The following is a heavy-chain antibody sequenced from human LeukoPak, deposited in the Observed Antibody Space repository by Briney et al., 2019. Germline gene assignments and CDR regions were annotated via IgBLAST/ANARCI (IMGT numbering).Heavy chain of an antibody. CDR2: ISYSGST. V-gene: IGHV4-59*12. Sequence: SETLSLTCTVSIGSISNYYWSWIRQPPGKGLEWIGYISYSGSTKYNPSLKSRVTISVDTSKNQFSLKLSSVTAADTAVYYCARVIKVVAATYYFDYWGQGTLVTVSS. D-gene: IGHD2-15*01. CDR1: IGSISNYY. CDR3: ARVIKVVAATYYFDY. J-gene: IGHJ4*02.